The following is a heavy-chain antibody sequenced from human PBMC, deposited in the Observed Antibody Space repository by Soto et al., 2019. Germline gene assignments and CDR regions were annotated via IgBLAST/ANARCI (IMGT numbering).Heavy chain of an antibody. J-gene: IGHJ4*02. V-gene: IGHV1-8*01. CDR1: GYTFTTYD. CDR3: VALAR. D-gene: IGHD6-6*01. Sequence: QVLLVQSGAEVREPGASVKVSCKASGYTFTTYDINWVRQATGPGLEWMGWMKPYSGDTGYGQKFQGRVAMTRDTCTSTAYMELSGLKSEDTAVYYCVALARWGQGALVTVAS. CDR2: MKPYSGDT.